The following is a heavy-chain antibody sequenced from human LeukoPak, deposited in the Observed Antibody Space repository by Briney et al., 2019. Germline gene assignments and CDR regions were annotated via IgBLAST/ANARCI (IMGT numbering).Heavy chain of an antibody. Sequence: SETLSLTCTVSGGSISSYYWSWIRQPARKGPEWIARIYTSGSTNYNPSLKSRVTMSVDTSKNQFSLKLSSVTAADTAVHYCARVKQTYFDYWGQGTLVTVSS. CDR2: IYTSGST. J-gene: IGHJ4*02. CDR1: GGSISSYY. D-gene: IGHD6-13*01. V-gene: IGHV4-4*07. CDR3: ARVKQTYFDY.